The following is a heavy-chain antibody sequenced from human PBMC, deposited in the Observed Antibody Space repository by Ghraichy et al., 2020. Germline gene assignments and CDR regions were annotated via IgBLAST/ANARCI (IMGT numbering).Heavy chain of an antibody. CDR2: INHSGYT. CDR1: SGSFSGGY. V-gene: IGHV4-34*01. J-gene: IGHJ6*02. CDR3: ARRMSQYNHHGLDV. D-gene: IGHD1-14*01. Sequence: SETLSLTCAVYSGSFSGGYWTWIRQAPGKGLEWIGEINHSGYTNYNSSLRSRVHILVDTSKNQFSLKLSTVTAADTAVYYCARRMSQYNHHGLDVWGQGTTVTVSS.